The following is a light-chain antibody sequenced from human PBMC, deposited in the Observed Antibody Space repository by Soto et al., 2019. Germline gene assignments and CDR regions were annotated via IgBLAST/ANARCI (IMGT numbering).Light chain of an antibody. CDR1: SSDVGGYNY. V-gene: IGLV2-8*01. Sequence: QSVLTQPPSASGSPGQSVTISCTGTSSDVGGYNYVSWYQQHPGKAPKVMIYGVTKRPSGVPDRFSGSKSGNTASLTVSGLQAEDEADYYCSSYAGSNNFVVFGGGTQLTVL. J-gene: IGLJ2*01. CDR3: SSYAGSNNFVV. CDR2: GVT.